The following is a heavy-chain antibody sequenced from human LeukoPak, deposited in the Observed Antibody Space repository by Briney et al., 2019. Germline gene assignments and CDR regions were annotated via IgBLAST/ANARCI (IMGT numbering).Heavy chain of an antibody. Sequence: SGGSLRLSCAASGFTFSSYSMNWVRQAPGKRLEGISSITSTGSYVFYADSVRGRFTIARDNAKNSLYLQIDSLRADDTAVYYCARDPYSGYYGAYYYYYMDVWGKGTTVTISS. CDR1: GFTFSSYS. V-gene: IGHV3-21*01. J-gene: IGHJ6*03. D-gene: IGHD5-12*01. CDR3: ARDPYSGYYGAYYYYYMDV. CDR2: ITSTGSYV.